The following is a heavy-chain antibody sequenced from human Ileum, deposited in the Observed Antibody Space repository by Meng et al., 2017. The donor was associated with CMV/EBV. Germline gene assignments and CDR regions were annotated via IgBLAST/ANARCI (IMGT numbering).Heavy chain of an antibody. D-gene: IGHD1-14*01. V-gene: IGHV4-61*01. J-gene: IGHJ6*02. CDR1: GGSLSGSLSIYY. Sequence: AETLSLTCSVSGGSLSGSLSIYYWSWTRQPPGKGLEWIGYSGSTDYNASLKGRVTRSVDRSKNQFSLKLNSVTAADTAVSYCARVRPLTGRYYFYGMDVWGQGNTVNVSS. CDR3: ARVRPLTGRYYFYGMDV. CDR2: SGST.